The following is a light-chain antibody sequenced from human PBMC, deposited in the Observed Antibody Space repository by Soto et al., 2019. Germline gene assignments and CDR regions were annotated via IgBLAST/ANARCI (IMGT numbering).Light chain of an antibody. CDR2: EVS. CDR1: SSDVGAYNY. CDR3: TSYAGTYSFFYV. J-gene: IGLJ1*01. Sequence: QSALTQPPSASGSPGQSVTISCTGTSSDVGAYNYVSWYQQLPGKAPKLIIYEVSKRPSGVPDRFSGSKSGNTASLTVSGLQAEDEADYYCTSYAGTYSFFYVFGTGTK. V-gene: IGLV2-8*01.